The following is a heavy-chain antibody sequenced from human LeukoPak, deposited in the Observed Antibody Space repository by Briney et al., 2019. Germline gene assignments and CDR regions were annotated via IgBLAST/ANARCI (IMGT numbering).Heavy chain of an antibody. D-gene: IGHD4-17*01. CDR3: ARGPPEGYGDYASTYYYYMDV. Sequence: GASVKVSCKASGYTFTSYDINWVRQATGQGLEWMGWMNPNSGNTGYAQKFQGRVTITRNTSISTAYMELSSLRSEDTAVYYCARGPPEGYGDYASTYYYYMDVWGKGTTVTVSS. V-gene: IGHV1-8*03. CDR1: GYTFTSYD. J-gene: IGHJ6*03. CDR2: MNPNSGNT.